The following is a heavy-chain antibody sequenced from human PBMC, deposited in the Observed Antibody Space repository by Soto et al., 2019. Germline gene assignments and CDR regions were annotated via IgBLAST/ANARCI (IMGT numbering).Heavy chain of an antibody. D-gene: IGHD6-6*01. V-gene: IGHV3-21*01. CDR3: ERDSSIAARRVPFDY. J-gene: IGHJ4*02. CDR2: ISSSSSYI. CDR1: GFTFSSYS. Sequence: GGSLRLSCAASGFTFSSYSMNWVRQAPGKGLEWVSSISSSSSYIYYADSVKGRFTISRDNAKNSLYLQMNSLRAEDTAVYYCERDSSIAARRVPFDYWGQGALVTVYS.